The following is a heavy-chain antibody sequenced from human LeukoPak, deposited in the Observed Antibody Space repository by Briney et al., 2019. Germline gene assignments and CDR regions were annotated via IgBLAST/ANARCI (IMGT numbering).Heavy chain of an antibody. V-gene: IGHV3-21*01. Sequence: GGSLRLSCAASGFTFSSYGMIWFRQAPGKGLEWVSSISSRSSYIYYADSEKGRFTISRDNAKNSLYLQVNSLRAEDTAVYYCARQYYDIWSGFYTADYYFDYWGQGTLVTVSS. CDR1: GFTFSSYG. CDR3: ARQYYDIWSGFYTADYYFDY. J-gene: IGHJ4*02. D-gene: IGHD3-3*01. CDR2: ISSRSSYI.